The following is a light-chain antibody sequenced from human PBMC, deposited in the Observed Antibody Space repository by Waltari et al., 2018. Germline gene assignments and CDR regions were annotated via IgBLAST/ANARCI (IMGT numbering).Light chain of an antibody. CDR2: DVS. CDR1: SSDVGGYNY. V-gene: IGLV2-11*01. CDR3: CSYAGSYTYV. J-gene: IGLJ1*01. Sequence: QSALTQPRSVSGSPGQSVTISCTGTSSDVGGYNYVSWYQQHPGKAPKLMIYDVSNPPSGVPDRFSGSKSGNTASLTISGLQAEDEADYYCCSYAGSYTYVFGTGTKFTVL.